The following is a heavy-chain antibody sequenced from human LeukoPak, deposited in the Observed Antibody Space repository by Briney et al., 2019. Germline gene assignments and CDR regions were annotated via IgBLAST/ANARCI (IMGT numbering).Heavy chain of an antibody. CDR2: MNPNSGNT. Sequence: ASVKVSCKASGYTFTSYDINWVRQATGQGLEWMRWMNPNSGNTGYAQKFQGRVTMTRNTSISTAYMELSSLRSEDTAVYYCARGTYCSSTSCRSFQYFQHWGQGTLVTVSS. CDR3: ARGTYCSSTSCRSFQYFQH. CDR1: GYTFTSYD. V-gene: IGHV1-8*01. J-gene: IGHJ1*01. D-gene: IGHD2-2*01.